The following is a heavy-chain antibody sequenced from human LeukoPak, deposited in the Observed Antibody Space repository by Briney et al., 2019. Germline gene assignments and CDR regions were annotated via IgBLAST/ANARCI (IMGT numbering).Heavy chain of an antibody. Sequence: SVNVSFKASGGTFISYAISGVRQAPGQGLEGMGRIIPSLGIANYAQKFQGRVTITADKSTSPAYMELSGLRSEDTEVYYCARDGAYYYDSSGYYRGGYWGQGTLVPVPS. CDR3: ARDGAYYYDSSGYYRGGY. D-gene: IGHD3-22*01. J-gene: IGHJ4*02. CDR2: IIPSLGIA. CDR1: GGTFISYA. V-gene: IGHV1-69*04.